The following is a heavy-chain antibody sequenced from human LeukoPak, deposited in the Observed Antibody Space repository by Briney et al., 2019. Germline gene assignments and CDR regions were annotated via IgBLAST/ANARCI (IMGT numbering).Heavy chain of an antibody. Sequence: ASVKVSCKASGYTFTGYFMHWVRQAPGQGLEWMGWINPNSGGTNYAQKFQGRVTMTTDTSISTAYMELSRLISDDTAVYYCASSPYDFWSGYPDPYFDYWGQGTLVTVSS. CDR3: ASSPYDFWSGYPDPYFDY. CDR2: INPNSGGT. V-gene: IGHV1-2*02. J-gene: IGHJ4*02. CDR1: GYTFTGYF. D-gene: IGHD3-3*01.